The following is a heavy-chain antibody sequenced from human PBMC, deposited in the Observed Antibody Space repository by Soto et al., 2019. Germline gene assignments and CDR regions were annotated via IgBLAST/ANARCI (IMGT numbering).Heavy chain of an antibody. CDR3: ARAVYDYVWGSLDY. CDR1: GFTFSSYA. J-gene: IGHJ4*02. V-gene: IGHV3-30-3*01. D-gene: IGHD3-16*01. Sequence: PGGSLRLSCAASGFTFSSYAMHWVRQAPGKGLEWVAVISYDGSNKYYADSVKGRFTISRDNSKNTLYLQMNSLRAEDTAVYYCARAVYDYVWGSLDYWGQGTLVTVSS. CDR2: ISYDGSNK.